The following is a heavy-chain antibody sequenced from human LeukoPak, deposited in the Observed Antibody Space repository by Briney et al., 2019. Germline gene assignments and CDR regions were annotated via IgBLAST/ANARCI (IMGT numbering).Heavy chain of an antibody. CDR3: ARAPLGGSSIDY. CDR1: GGTFSSYA. Sequence: GASVKVSCKASGGTFSSYAISWVRPAPGQGLEWMGGIIPIFGTANYAQKFQGRVTITTDESTSTAYMELSSLRSEDTAVYYCARAPLGGSSIDYWGQGTLVTVSS. V-gene: IGHV1-69*05. CDR2: IIPIFGTA. J-gene: IGHJ4*02. D-gene: IGHD1-26*01.